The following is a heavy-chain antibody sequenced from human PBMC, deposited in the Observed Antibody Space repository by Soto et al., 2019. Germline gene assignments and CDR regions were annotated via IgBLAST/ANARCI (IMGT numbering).Heavy chain of an antibody. CDR3: AKVYRPGTRSGVDY. CDR2: ISGSGGST. J-gene: IGHJ4*02. V-gene: IGHV3-23*01. Sequence: GGSLRLSCAASGFTFSSYAMSWVRQAPGKGLEWVAAISGSGGSTYYADSVKGRFTISRDNSKNTLYLQMNSLRAEDTAVYYCAKVYRPGTRSGVDYWGQGTLVTVSS. CDR1: GFTFSSYA. D-gene: IGHD5-12*01.